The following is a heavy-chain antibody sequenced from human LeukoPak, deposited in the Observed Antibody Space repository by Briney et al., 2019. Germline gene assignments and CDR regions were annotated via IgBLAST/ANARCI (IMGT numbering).Heavy chain of an antibody. J-gene: IGHJ4*02. CDR1: GGSISSGSYY. D-gene: IGHD3-10*01. CDR3: ARDRGSKYGSGTFDY. CDR2: IYTSGST. Sequence: SETLSLTCTVFGGSISSGSYYWSWIRQPAGKGLEWIGRIYTSGSTNYNPSLKSRVTISVDTSKNQFSLKLSSVTDADTAVYYCARDRGSKYGSGTFDYWGQGTLVTVSS. V-gene: IGHV4-61*02.